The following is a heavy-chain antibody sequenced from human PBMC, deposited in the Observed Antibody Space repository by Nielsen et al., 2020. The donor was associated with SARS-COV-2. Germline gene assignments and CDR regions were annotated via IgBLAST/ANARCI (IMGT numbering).Heavy chain of an antibody. D-gene: IGHD6-13*01. Sequence: GESLKISCAASGFTVSSNYMSWVCQAPGKGLEWVSVIYSGGSTYYADSVKGRFTISRDNSKNTLYLQMNSLRAEDTAVYYCARVIAAAGGYYYYGMDVWGQGTTVTVSS. J-gene: IGHJ6*02. CDR1: GFTVSSNY. V-gene: IGHV3-66*01. CDR3: ARVIAAAGGYYYYGMDV. CDR2: IYSGGST.